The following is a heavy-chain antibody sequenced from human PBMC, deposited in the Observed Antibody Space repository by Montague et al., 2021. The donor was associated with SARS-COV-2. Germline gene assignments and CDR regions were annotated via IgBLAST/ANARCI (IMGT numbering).Heavy chain of an antibody. V-gene: IGHV3-30*18. CDR3: AKDLYYYDSSGCIDY. J-gene: IGHJ4*02. CDR1: GFIFSHYG. Sequence: RLSWSASGFIFSHYGMLWVRQVPGKGLEWVAVISYDGSNKYYADSVKGRFTISRDNSKNTLYLQMNSLRAEDTAVYYCAKDLYYYDSSGCIDYWGQGTLVTVSS. D-gene: IGHD3-22*01. CDR2: ISYDGSNK.